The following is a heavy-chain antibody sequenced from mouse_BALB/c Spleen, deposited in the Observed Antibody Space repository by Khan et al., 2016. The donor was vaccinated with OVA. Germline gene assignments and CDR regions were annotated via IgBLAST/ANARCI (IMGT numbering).Heavy chain of an antibody. CDR2: ISYSGNT. Sequence: EVKLLESGPGLVKPSQSLSLTCTVTGYSITSDYAWNWIRQFPGNKLEWMGYISYSGNTKYNPSLKSRISVTRDTSKNQFFLQLNSVTTEDTATYYCARVYGEDFDYWGQGTTLTVSS. CDR1: GYSITSDYA. J-gene: IGHJ2*01. CDR3: ARVYGEDFDY. D-gene: IGHD2-10*02. V-gene: IGHV3-2*02.